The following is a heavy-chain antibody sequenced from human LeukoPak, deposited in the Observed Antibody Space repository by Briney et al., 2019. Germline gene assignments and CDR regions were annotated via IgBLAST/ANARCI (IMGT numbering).Heavy chain of an antibody. CDR3: ARVLRPIGYCSGGSCYKPPIYYYYGMDV. CDR1: GFTFSSYW. CDR2: IKQDGSEK. J-gene: IGHJ6*02. Sequence: GGSLRLSCAASGFTFSSYWMSWVRQAPGKGLEWVANIKQDGSEKYYVDSVKGRFTISRDNAKNSLYLQMNSLRAEDTAVYYCARVLRPIGYCSGGSCYKPPIYYYYGMDVWGQGTTVTASS. V-gene: IGHV3-7*01. D-gene: IGHD2-15*01.